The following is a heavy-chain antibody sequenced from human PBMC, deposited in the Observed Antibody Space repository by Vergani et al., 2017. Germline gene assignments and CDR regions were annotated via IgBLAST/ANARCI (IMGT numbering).Heavy chain of an antibody. V-gene: IGHV1-69*12. D-gene: IGHD2-2*01. CDR2: TIPAFGSI. CDR3: VSGELYARDHYGVDV. CDR1: GGIFNDYG. J-gene: IGHJ6*02. Sequence: QVQVVQSGAEVKKPGSSVKVSCKASGGIFNDYGFSWVRQAPGQGLEWMGGTIPAFGSINYAQKFQDRVSMIADASTRTVYKELRSLRAEDTAVYYCVSGELYARDHYGVDVWGRGTTVTVSS.